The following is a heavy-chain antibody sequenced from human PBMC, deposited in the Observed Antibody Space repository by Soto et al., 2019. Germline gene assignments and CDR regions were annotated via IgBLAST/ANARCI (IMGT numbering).Heavy chain of an antibody. D-gene: IGHD2-8*02. CDR1: GGSISSGGYY. CDR3: ARVLAYGLERAFDI. V-gene: IGHV4-31*03. J-gene: IGHJ3*02. CDR2: IYYSGST. Sequence: SETLSLTCTVSGGSISSGGYYWSWIRQHPGKGLEWIGYIYYSGSTYYNPSLKSRLTISVDTSKNQFSLKLSAVTAADTAVYYCARVLAYGLERAFDIWGQGTMVTVSS.